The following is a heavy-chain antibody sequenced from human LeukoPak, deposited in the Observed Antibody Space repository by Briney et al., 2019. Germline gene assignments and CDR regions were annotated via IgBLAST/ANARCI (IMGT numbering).Heavy chain of an antibody. J-gene: IGHJ4*02. CDR1: GFTFSSYS. CDR2: SSSSSSYI. CDR3: ARDCSGGSCYHY. Sequence: PGGSLRLSCAASGFTFSSYSMNWVRQAPGKGLEWVSSSSSSSSYIYYADSVKGRFTISRDNAKNSLYLQMNSLRAEDTAVYYCARDCSGGSCYHYWGQGTLVTVSS. D-gene: IGHD2-15*01. V-gene: IGHV3-21*01.